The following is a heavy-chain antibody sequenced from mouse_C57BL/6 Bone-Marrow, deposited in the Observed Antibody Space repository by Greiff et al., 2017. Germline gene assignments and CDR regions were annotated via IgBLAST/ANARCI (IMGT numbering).Heavy chain of an antibody. V-gene: IGHV2-9-1*01. CDR3: ARKGEWLLYYAMDY. Sequence: VQLQQSGPGLVAPSQSLSITCTVSGFSLTSYAISWVRQPPGKGLEWLGVIWTGGGTNYNSALKSRLSISKDNSKSQVFLKMNSLQTDDTARYYCARKGEWLLYYAMDYWGQGTSVTVSS. J-gene: IGHJ4*01. D-gene: IGHD2-3*01. CDR2: IWTGGGT. CDR1: GFSLTSYA.